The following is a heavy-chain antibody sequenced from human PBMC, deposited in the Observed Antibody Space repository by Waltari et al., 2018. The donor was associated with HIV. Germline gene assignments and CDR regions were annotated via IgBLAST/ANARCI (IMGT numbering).Heavy chain of an antibody. J-gene: IGHJ5*02. CDR3: ARSFSGYSNYFDP. CDR2: MAYSGST. CDR1: GGSMTSSSYY. D-gene: IGHD4-4*01. Sequence: QLQLQESGPGLVKSSETLSLTCTVSGGSMTSSSYYWGWIRQPPGKGLEWIGSMAYSGSTYQKSSLGSRLNISVDTSKNQCSLKLTSVTASDTAVYYWARSFSGYSNYFDPWGQGTLVTVSS. V-gene: IGHV4-39*01.